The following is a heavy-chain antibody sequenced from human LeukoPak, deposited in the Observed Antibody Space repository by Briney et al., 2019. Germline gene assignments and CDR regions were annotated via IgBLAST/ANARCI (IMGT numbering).Heavy chain of an antibody. CDR1: GYTLTELS. V-gene: IGHV1-24*01. CDR3: ATRPYDTSGYYYYYFDY. Sequence: GASVKVSCKVSGYTLTELSMQWVRQAPGKGLEWMGGFDPEDGKTIYAQKFQGRVTMTEDTCTDTAYMELSSLRSEDTAVYYCATRPYDTSGYYYYYFDYWGRGTLVTVSS. J-gene: IGHJ4*02. CDR2: FDPEDGKT. D-gene: IGHD3-22*01.